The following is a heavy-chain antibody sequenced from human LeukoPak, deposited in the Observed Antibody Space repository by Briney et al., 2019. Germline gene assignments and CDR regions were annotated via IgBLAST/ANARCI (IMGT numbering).Heavy chain of an antibody. J-gene: IGHJ3*02. CDR3: ARDLYSSSWSNAFDI. D-gene: IGHD6-13*01. CDR1: GGSISSYY. Sequence: SETLSLTCTVSGGSISSYYWSWIRQPPGKGLEWIGYIYYSGSTNYNPSLKSRVTISVDTSKNQFSLKLSSVTAADTAVYYCARDLYSSSWSNAFDIWGQGTMVTVSS. CDR2: IYYSGST. V-gene: IGHV4-59*01.